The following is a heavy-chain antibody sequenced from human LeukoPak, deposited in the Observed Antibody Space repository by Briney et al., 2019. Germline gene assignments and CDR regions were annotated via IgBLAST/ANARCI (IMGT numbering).Heavy chain of an antibody. D-gene: IGHD6-13*01. CDR3: ARVYSSSPDFDY. V-gene: IGHV1-2*02. CDR1: GYTFTGYY. Sequence: ASVKVSCKSSGYTFTGYYMHRVRQAPGQGLERMGWINANSGGTNYAQKFQGRVTMTRDTSISTAYMELSRLRSDDTAVYYCARVYSSSPDFDYWGQGTLVTVSS. J-gene: IGHJ4*02. CDR2: INANSGGT.